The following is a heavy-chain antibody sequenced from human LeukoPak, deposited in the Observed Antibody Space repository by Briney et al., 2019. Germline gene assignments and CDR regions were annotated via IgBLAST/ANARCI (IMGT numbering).Heavy chain of an antibody. J-gene: IGHJ3*02. CDR3: SRAFDI. CDR1: GYSISSGYY. Sequence: SETLSLTCTVSGYSISSGYYWGWIRQPPGKGLEWIGEISHSGSTNYNPSLKGRVTISVDTSKNQFSLRLTSVTAADTALYYCSRAFDIWGQGTMVTVSS. CDR2: ISHSGST. V-gene: IGHV4-38-2*02.